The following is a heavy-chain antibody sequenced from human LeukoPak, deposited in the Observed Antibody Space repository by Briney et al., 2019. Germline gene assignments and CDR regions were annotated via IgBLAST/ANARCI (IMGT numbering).Heavy chain of an antibody. V-gene: IGHV3-30*04. CDR2: ISFDGTNK. CDR1: GVPLSHYA. CDR3: ATDYGDYEPIDY. J-gene: IGHJ4*02. Sequence: PGGSLRLSCTASGVPLSHYAMHWVRQAPGRGLEWVAVISFDGTNKYYGDSVEGRFSVSRDNSKNTLYLQMNSLRPDDTAMYHCATDYGDYEPIDYWSQGTLVTVSS. D-gene: IGHD4-17*01.